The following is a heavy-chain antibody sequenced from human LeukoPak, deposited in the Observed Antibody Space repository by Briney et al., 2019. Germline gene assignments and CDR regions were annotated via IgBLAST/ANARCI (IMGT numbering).Heavy chain of an antibody. D-gene: IGHD1-26*01. J-gene: IGHJ5*02. CDR1: GFSFSGHW. CDR2: ISPTGSTT. V-gene: IGHV3-74*01. CDR3: ARDKVVGATWFDP. Sequence: GGSLRLSCTASGFSFSGHWMHWARQLPGKGLVWVSRISPTGSTTSYADSVKGRFTVSRDNAKNSLFLQMNSLRAEDTAMYYCARDKVVGATWFDPWGQGTLVTVSS.